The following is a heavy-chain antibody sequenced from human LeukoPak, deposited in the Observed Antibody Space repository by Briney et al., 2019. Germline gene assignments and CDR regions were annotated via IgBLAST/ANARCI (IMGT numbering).Heavy chain of an antibody. D-gene: IGHD3-10*01. J-gene: IGHJ4*02. Sequence: GGSLRLSCAASGFTFSSYAMHWVRQAPGKGLEWVAVISYDGSNKYYAGSVKGRFTISRDNSKNTLYLQMNSLRAEDTAVYYCARECIGFGEFLDWGQGTLVTVSS. CDR1: GFTFSSYA. CDR3: ARECIGFGEFLD. V-gene: IGHV3-30*04. CDR2: ISYDGSNK.